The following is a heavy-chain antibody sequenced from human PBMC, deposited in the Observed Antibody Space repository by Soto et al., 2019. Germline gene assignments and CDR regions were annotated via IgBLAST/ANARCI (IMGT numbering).Heavy chain of an antibody. D-gene: IGHD6-19*01. CDR2: INHSGST. Sequence: SETLSLTCAVYGGSFSGYYWSWIRQPPGKGLEWIGEINHSGSTNYNPSLKSRVTISVDTSKNQFSLKLSSVTAADTAVYYCARAKGIAVAVGHGMDVWGQGTTVTVSS. J-gene: IGHJ6*02. V-gene: IGHV4-34*01. CDR3: ARAKGIAVAVGHGMDV. CDR1: GGSFSGYY.